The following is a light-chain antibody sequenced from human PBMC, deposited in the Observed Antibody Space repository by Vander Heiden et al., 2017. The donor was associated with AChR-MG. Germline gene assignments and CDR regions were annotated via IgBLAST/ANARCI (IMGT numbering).Light chain of an antibody. J-gene: IGKJ3*01. CDR2: WAS. Sequence: DIVMTQSPDCPAVSLGERATINCKSSQSLLYKYNNKNYLAWYQQKPGQPPKLLIYWASTRESGVPDRFSGSGSGTDFNLTISSLQAEDVAVYYCQQYYSTRGTFGPGTKVDIK. CDR3: QQYYSTRGT. V-gene: IGKV4-1*01. CDR1: QSLLYKYNNKNY.